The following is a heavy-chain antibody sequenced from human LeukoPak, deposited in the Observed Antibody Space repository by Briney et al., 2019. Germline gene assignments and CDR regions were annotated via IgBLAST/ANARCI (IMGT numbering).Heavy chain of an antibody. V-gene: IGHV4-39*07. D-gene: IGHD1-26*01. CDR3: ARDMRELLGGGNWFDP. Sequence: SETLSLTCTVSGGSISISSDYWGWIRQPPGKGLEWIGRIYYSGSTYHNPSLKRRVAISVDTSKNQLSLKLSSVTAADTAVYYCARDMRELLGGGNWFDPWGQGTLVTVSS. CDR1: GGSISISSDY. CDR2: IYYSGST. J-gene: IGHJ5*02.